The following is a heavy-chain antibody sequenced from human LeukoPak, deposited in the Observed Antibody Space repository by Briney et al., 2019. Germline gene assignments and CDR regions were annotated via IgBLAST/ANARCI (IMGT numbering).Heavy chain of an antibody. J-gene: IGHJ4*02. D-gene: IGHD2-15*01. Sequence: GGSLRLSCAASGFTFSSYGMHWVRQAPGKGLEWVAFIRYDGSNKYYVDSVKGRFTISRDNSKNTLHLQMNSLRAEDTAVYYCASGNPMSFDYWGQGTLVTVSS. V-gene: IGHV3-30*02. CDR3: ASGNPMSFDY. CDR1: GFTFSSYG. CDR2: IRYDGSNK.